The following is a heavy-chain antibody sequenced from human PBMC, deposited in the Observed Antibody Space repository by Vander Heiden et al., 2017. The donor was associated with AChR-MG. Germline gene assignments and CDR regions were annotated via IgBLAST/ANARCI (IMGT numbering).Heavy chain of an antibody. CDR1: GFTLKNAW. V-gene: IGHV3-15*01. CDR2: IKSKGDAGAI. J-gene: IGHJ4*01. CDR3: VYSSFWDFDFDY. Sequence: EVQLVESGGCPVEPGGSLSLSCAPSGFTLKNAWRSWVRQAQGKGLEWVGRIKSKGDAGAIVFAPPVKGRFTIARDDARNTLYLATRSIRTEDTAVDDGVYSSFWDFDFDY. D-gene: IGHD3-3*01.